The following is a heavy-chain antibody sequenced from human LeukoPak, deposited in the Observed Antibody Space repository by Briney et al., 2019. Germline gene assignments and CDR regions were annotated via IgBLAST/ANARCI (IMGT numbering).Heavy chain of an antibody. CDR1: GFTFSSYW. D-gene: IGHD2-2*01. J-gene: IGHJ4*02. Sequence: GGSLRLSSAASGFTFSSYWMHWVRQAPGKGLVWVSRINSDGSSTSYADSVKGRFTISRDNSKNTLYLQMNSLRAEDTAVYYCAKNGVPALFDYWGQGTLVTVSS. V-gene: IGHV3-74*01. CDR2: INSDGSST. CDR3: AKNGVPALFDY.